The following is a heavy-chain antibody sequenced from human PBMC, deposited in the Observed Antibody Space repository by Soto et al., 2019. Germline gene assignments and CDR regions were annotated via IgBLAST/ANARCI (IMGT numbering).Heavy chain of an antibody. Sequence: EVQLLESGGGLVQPGGSLRLSCAASGFTFSSYAMRWVRQAPVKGLEWVSAISGSGGSTYYADSVKGRFTISRDNSKNTLYLQMNSLRAEDTAVYYCARRGSGSYYDYWGQGTLVTVSP. J-gene: IGHJ4*02. V-gene: IGHV3-23*01. CDR2: ISGSGGST. CDR1: GFTFSSYA. CDR3: ARRGSGSYYDY. D-gene: IGHD1-26*01.